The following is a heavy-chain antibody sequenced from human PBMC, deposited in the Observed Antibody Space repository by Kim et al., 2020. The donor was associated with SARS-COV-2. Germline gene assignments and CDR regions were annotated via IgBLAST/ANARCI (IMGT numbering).Heavy chain of an antibody. Sequence: VGSLRLSCAASGFTFSSYAMSWVRQAPGKGLEWVSAISGSGGSTYYADSVKGRFTISRDNSKNTLYLQMNSLRAEDTAVYYCAKNPFERAFGGVIGYWGQGTLVTVSS. J-gene: IGHJ4*02. V-gene: IGHV3-23*01. CDR1: GFTFSSYA. D-gene: IGHD3-16*02. CDR2: ISGSGGST. CDR3: AKNPFERAFGGVIGY.